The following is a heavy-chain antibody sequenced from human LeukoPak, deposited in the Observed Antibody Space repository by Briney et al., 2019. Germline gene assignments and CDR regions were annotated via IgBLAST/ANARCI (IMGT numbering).Heavy chain of an antibody. V-gene: IGHV4-39*07. CDR2: IYYSGST. J-gene: IGHJ5*02. D-gene: IGHD3-10*01. CDR1: GGSISSSSYY. CDR3: ARIRLWFGELLSQARGWFDP. Sequence: NPSETLSLTCTVSGGSISSSSYYWGWIRQPPGKGLEWIGSIYYSGSTYYNPSLKSRVTISVDTSKNQFSLKLSSVTAADTAVYYCARIRLWFGELLSQARGWFDPWGQGTLVTVSS.